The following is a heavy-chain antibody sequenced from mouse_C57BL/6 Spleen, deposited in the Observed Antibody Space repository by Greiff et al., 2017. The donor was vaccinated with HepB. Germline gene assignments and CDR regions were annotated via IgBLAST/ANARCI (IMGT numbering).Heavy chain of an antibody. CDR3: TRDEDGSSYVWFAY. Sequence: EVKVVESGEGLVKPGGSLKLSCAASGFTFSSYAMSWVRQTPEKRLEWVAYISSGGDYIYYADTVKGRFTISRDNARNTLYLQMSSLKSEDTAMYYCTRDEDGSSYVWFAYWGKGTLVTVSA. D-gene: IGHD1-1*01. V-gene: IGHV5-9-1*02. J-gene: IGHJ3*01. CDR1: GFTFSSYA. CDR2: ISSGGDYI.